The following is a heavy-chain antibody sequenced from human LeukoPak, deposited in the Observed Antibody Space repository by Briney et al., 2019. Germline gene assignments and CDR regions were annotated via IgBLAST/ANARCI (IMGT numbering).Heavy chain of an antibody. V-gene: IGHV3-48*01. Sequence: GGSLRLSCAASGFTFSNYNMNWVRQPPGKGLQWVSYISSSSNIIYYADSVKGRFTISRDNAKNSLSLQMNSLRAEDTAVYYCARDFAREFTIDYWGQGTLVTVSS. CDR2: ISSSSNII. CDR1: GFTFSNYN. CDR3: ARDFAREFTIDY. D-gene: IGHD3-10*01. J-gene: IGHJ4*02.